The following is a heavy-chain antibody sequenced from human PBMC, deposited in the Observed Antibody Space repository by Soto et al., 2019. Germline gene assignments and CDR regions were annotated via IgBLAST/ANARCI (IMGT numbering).Heavy chain of an antibody. J-gene: IGHJ4*02. D-gene: IGHD1-26*01. CDR1: GFTFSGSA. CDR2: IRSKANSYAS. V-gene: IGHV3-73*01. Sequence: GGSLRLSCAASGFTFSGSAMHWVRQASGKGLEWVGRIRSKANSYASAYAASVKGRFTISRDDSKNTAYLQMNSLKTEDTAVYYWTRHGIVGATHFDYWGQGTLVTVFS. CDR3: TRHGIVGATHFDY.